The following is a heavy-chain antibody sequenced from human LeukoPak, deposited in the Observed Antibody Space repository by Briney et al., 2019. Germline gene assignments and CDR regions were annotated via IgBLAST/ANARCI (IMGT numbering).Heavy chain of an antibody. CDR1: GFTFSSYS. CDR3: ARDPGTTYYYDCSGYFRGDH. V-gene: IGHV3-48*01. Sequence: QPGGSLRLSCVASGFTFSSYSMNWVRQAPGKRLEWVSYISTSSSTIYYADSVKGRFTISRDNAKNSLYLQMNSLRAEDTAVYYCARDPGTTYYYDCSGYFRGDHWGQGTLVTVSS. CDR2: ISTSSSTI. J-gene: IGHJ4*02. D-gene: IGHD3-22*01.